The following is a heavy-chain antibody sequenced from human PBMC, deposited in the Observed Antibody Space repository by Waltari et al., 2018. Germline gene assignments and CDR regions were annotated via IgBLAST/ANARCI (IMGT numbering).Heavy chain of an antibody. V-gene: IGHV3-21*06. D-gene: IGHD3-9*01. CDR2: MTSSSYI. J-gene: IGHJ4*02. CDR3: ARDASLLTGYFDY. Sequence: EVQLVESGGGLVKPGGSLRLSCAASGFTFNSYSMNWVRQAPGKGLEWVSSMTSSSYIYYADSVKGRFTISRDNAKNSLYLQMNSLRAEDTAVYYCARDASLLTGYFDYWGQGALVTVSS. CDR1: GFTFNSYS.